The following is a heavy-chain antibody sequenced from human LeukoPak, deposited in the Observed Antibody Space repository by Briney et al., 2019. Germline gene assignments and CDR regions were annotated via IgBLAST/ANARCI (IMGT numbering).Heavy chain of an antibody. D-gene: IGHD2-15*01. CDR1: GGSFSGYY. CDR3: ARDPRCSGGTCYDT. J-gene: IGHJ5*02. V-gene: IGHV4-34*01. Sequence: SETLSLTCAVYGGSFSGYYWSWIRQPPGKGLEWIAYIYYSGSANYNPSLKSRVTISIDTSKNQFSLKLTSVTAGDTAVHYCARDPRCSGGTCYDTWGQGTLVTVSS. CDR2: IYYSGSA.